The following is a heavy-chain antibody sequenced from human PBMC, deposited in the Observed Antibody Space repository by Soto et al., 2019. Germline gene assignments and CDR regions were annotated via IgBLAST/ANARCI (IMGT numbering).Heavy chain of an antibody. D-gene: IGHD6-6*01. CDR1: GGSISRYY. CDR3: ARDLVDSGSATHFDY. J-gene: IGHJ4*02. V-gene: IGHV4-4*07. CDR2: IYTSGST. Sequence: PSETLSLTCTVSGGSISRYYWSWIRQPAGKGLEWIGRIYTSGSTNYNPSLKSRDTMSVETSKNQFSLKLSSVTAADTAVYYCARDLVDSGSATHFDYWGQGTLVTVSS.